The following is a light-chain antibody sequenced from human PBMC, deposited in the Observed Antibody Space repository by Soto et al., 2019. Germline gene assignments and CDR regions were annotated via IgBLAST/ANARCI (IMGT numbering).Light chain of an antibody. V-gene: IGKV3-15*01. Sequence: EIVMTQSPASLSVSPGERVTLSCRASQSISSELVWYQQKPGQPPRLLIYGASTRATGIPARFSGSGSGTEFTLTISNLQSEDFAVYYCQQYKRWPPLTFGGGTKVEI. CDR3: QQYKRWPPLT. CDR2: GAS. CDR1: QSISSE. J-gene: IGKJ4*01.